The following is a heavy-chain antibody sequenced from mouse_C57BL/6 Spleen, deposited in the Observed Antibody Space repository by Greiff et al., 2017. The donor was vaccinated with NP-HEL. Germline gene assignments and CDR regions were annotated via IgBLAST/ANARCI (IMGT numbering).Heavy chain of an antibody. CDR1: GYTFTSYW. Sequence: VQLQQSGAELAKPGASVKLSCKASGYTFTSYWMHWVKQRPGQGLEWIGYINPSSGYTKYNQKFKDKATLTADKSSSTAYMQLSSLTYEDSAVYYCAPLTTVVGGGRDYWGQGTSVTVSS. J-gene: IGHJ4*01. V-gene: IGHV1-7*01. CDR3: APLTTVVGGGRDY. D-gene: IGHD1-1*01. CDR2: INPSSGYT.